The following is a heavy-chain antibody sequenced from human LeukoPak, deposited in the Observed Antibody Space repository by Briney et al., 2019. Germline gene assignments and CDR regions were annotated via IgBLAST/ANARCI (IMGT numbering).Heavy chain of an antibody. J-gene: IGHJ4*02. D-gene: IGHD2-2*01. CDR2: ISAYNGNT. CDR3: ARDIVVVPAAAIRFDY. V-gene: IGHV1-18*01. CDR1: GYTFTSYG. Sequence: ASVKVSCKASGYTFTSYGICWVRQAPGQGLEWMGWISAYNGNTNYAQKLQGRVTMTTDTSTSTAYMELRSLRSDDTAVYYCARDIVVVPAAAIRFDYWGQGTLVTVSS.